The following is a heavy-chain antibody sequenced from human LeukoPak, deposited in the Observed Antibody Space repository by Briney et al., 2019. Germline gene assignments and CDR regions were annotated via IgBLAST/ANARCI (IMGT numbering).Heavy chain of an antibody. CDR2: ISYDGSNK. Sequence: GGSLRLSCAASGFTFSSYGMRWVRQAPGKGLEWVAVISYDGSNKYYADSVKGRFTISRDNSKNTLYLQMNSLRAEDTAVYYCAKDIDDLGMDVWGQGTTVTVSS. J-gene: IGHJ6*02. V-gene: IGHV3-30*18. D-gene: IGHD2-15*01. CDR3: AKDIDDLGMDV. CDR1: GFTFSSYG.